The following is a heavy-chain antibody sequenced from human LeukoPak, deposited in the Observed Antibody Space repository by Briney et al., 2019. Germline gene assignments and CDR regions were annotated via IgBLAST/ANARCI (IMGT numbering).Heavy chain of an antibody. CDR2: IYYSGST. CDR1: GGSISSSSYY. J-gene: IGHJ3*02. V-gene: IGHV4-39*07. D-gene: IGHD3-10*01. Sequence: SETLSLTCTVSGGSISSSSYYWGWIRQPPGKGLEWIGSIYYSGSTYYNPSLKSRVTMSVDTSKNQFSLKLSSVTAADTAVYYCARGQVMVRGVISAFDIWGQGTMVTVSS. CDR3: ARGQVMVRGVISAFDI.